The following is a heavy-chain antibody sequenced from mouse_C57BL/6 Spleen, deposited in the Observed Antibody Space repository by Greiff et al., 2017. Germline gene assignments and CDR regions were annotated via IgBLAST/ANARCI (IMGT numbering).Heavy chain of an antibody. CDR2: IHPNSGST. D-gene: IGHD1-1*01. Sequence: QVQLQQPGAELVKPGASVKLSCKASGYTFTSYWMHWVKQRPGQGLEWIGMIHPNSGSTNYNEKFKSKATLTVDKSSSTAYMQLSSLTSEDSAVYYCARTALDYYGSSPFAYWGQGTLVTVSA. V-gene: IGHV1-64*01. CDR3: ARTALDYYGSSPFAY. CDR1: GYTFTSYW. J-gene: IGHJ3*01.